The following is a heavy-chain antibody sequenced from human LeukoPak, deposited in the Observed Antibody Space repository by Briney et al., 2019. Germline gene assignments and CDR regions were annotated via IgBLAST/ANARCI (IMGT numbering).Heavy chain of an antibody. J-gene: IGHJ6*03. CDR3: ARGLYCTSTSCYFGGGNYYYYMDV. V-gene: IGHV3-33*01. CDR2: IWNDGTNT. D-gene: IGHD2-2*01. CDR1: GFTFTTYG. Sequence: PGGSLRLSCAASGFTFTTYGMHWVRQAPGKGLEWVAVIWNDGTNTYYAHSVKGRFTIPRDNSKNMLYLQMNSLRAEDTAVYYCARGLYCTSTSCYFGGGNYYYYMDVWGKGTTVTVSS.